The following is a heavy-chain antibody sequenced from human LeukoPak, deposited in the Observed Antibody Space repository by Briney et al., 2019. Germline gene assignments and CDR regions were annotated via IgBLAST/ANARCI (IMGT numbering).Heavy chain of an antibody. CDR1: GSTFTNYA. V-gene: IGHV3-23*01. CDR2: ISGSGDRT. D-gene: IGHD2-21*01. Sequence: GSLRLSCAASGSTFTNYAMKWVREAPGKGLEWVLVISGSGDRTYYTDSVKGGFTISRDNSKKTLYLQMNSLRVEHTAVYFCAKDLSAVGGASLGFHDLWGSGSLVPGSS. CDR3: AKDLSAVGGASLGFHDL. J-gene: IGHJ2*01.